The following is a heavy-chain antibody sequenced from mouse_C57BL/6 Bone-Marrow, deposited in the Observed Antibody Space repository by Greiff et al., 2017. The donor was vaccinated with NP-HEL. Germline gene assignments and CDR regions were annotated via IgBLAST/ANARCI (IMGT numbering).Heavy chain of an antibody. D-gene: IGHD4-1*02. Sequence: EVQLQQSGAELVRPGASVKLSCTASGFNIKDDYMHWVKQRPEQGLEWIGWIDPENGDTEYASKFQGKATITADTSSNTAYLQLSSLTSEDTAVYYCTFNWGFDYWGQGTTLTVSS. V-gene: IGHV14-4*01. CDR2: IDPENGDT. CDR1: GFNIKDDY. CDR3: TFNWGFDY. J-gene: IGHJ2*01.